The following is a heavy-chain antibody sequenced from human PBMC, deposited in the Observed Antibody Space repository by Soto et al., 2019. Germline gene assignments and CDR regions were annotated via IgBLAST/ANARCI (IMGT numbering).Heavy chain of an antibody. J-gene: IGHJ4*02. CDR2: IYYIGST. V-gene: IGHV4-31*03. CDR3: AIVGPRNYYDSSGYYYYFDY. D-gene: IGHD3-22*01. CDR1: GGSISSGGYY. Sequence: SETLSLTCTVSGGSISSGGYYWSWIRQHPGKGLEWIGYIYYIGSTYYNPSLKSRVAISVDTSKNQFSLKLSSVTAADTAVYYCAIVGPRNYYDSSGYYYYFDYWGQGTLVTVSS.